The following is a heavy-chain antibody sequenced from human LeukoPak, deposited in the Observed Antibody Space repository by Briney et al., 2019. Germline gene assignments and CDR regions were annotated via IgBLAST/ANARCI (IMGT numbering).Heavy chain of an antibody. CDR2: INRDGSGT. CDR3: AKGLGDYYYYGMDV. CDR1: GFTFSSYW. Sequence: PGGSLRLSCAASGFTFSSYWMHWVRQPSGKGLVWVSRINRDGSGTSYVDSVKGRFTISRDNAKNTVYLQMNSLRAEDTAVYYCAKGLGDYYYYGMDVWGQGTTVTVSS. D-gene: IGHD3-16*01. J-gene: IGHJ6*02. V-gene: IGHV3-74*01.